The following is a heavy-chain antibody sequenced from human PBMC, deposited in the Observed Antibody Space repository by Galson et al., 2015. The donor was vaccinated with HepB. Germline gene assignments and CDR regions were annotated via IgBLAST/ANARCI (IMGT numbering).Heavy chain of an antibody. D-gene: IGHD2-15*01. Sequence: SLRLSCAASGFTFSSYGMHWVRQAPGKGLEWVAVISYDGSNKYYADSVKGRFTISRDNSKNTLYLQMNSLRAEDTAVYYCATLVVVVAATGNWFDPWGQGTLVTVSS. CDR3: ATLVVVVAATGNWFDP. V-gene: IGHV3-30*03. CDR1: GFTFSSYG. CDR2: ISYDGSNK. J-gene: IGHJ5*02.